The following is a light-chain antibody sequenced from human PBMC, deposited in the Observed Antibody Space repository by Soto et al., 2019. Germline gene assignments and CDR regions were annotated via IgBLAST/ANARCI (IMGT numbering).Light chain of an antibody. CDR3: QQYDSSPKT. Sequence: EMVLTPSPGTLSLSPWERATLSCRASQSVSSSYLAWYQQKPGQAPRLLSYGASSRATGIPDRFSGSGSGTDFTLTISRLEPEDFAVYYCQQYDSSPKTFGQGTKV. CDR2: GAS. V-gene: IGKV3-20*01. J-gene: IGKJ1*01. CDR1: QSVSSSY.